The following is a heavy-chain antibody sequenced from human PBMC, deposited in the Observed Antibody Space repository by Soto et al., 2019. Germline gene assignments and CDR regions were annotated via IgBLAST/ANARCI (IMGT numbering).Heavy chain of an antibody. V-gene: IGHV1-69*01. CDR3: ARINSGSYLGGVTAFDI. CDR1: GGTFSSYA. D-gene: IGHD1-26*01. CDR2: IIPIFGTA. Sequence: QVQLVQSGAEVKKPGSSVKVSCKASGGTFSSYAISWVRQAPGQGLEWMGGIIPIFGTANYAQKFQGRVMITADEVTSTDSMELSSLRSEDTAVYYCARINSGSYLGGVTAFDIWGQGTMVTVSS. J-gene: IGHJ3*02.